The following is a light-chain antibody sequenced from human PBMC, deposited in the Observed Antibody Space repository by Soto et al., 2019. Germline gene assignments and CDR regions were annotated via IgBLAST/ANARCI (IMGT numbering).Light chain of an antibody. Sequence: EIVMTQSPVTLSVSPGERATLSCTASQSVNNNVAWYQQKPGHTPRLLISGASTRATGIPARFSGSGSGTEFTLTISSLQSEDSAVYYCQQYNNWPPLLTFGPGTKVDIK. CDR1: QSVNNN. CDR2: GAS. J-gene: IGKJ3*01. CDR3: QQYNNWPPLLT. V-gene: IGKV3-15*01.